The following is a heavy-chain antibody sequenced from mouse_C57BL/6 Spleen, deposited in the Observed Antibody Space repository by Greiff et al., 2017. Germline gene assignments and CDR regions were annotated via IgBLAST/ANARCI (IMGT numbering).Heavy chain of an antibody. CDR2: IYPGSGST. CDR3: ASRYDYDTGFAY. J-gene: IGHJ3*01. D-gene: IGHD2-4*01. V-gene: IGHV1-55*01. CDR1: GYTFTSYW. Sequence: QVQLQQPGAELVKPGASVKMSCKASGYTFTSYWITWVKQRPGQGLEWIGDIYPGSGSTNYNEKFKSKATLTVDTSSSTAYMQLSSLTSEDSAVYYCASRYDYDTGFAYWGQGTLVTVSA.